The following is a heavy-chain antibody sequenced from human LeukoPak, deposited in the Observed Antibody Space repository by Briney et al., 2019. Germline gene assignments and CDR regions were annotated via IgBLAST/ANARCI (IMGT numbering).Heavy chain of an antibody. V-gene: IGHV4-61*05. CDR2: IYTSGST. CDR3: ARLPDV. Sequence: SETLSLTCTVSGGSISSSSYYWGWIRQPPGKGLEWIGYIYTSGSTNYNPSLKSRVTISVDTSKNQFSLKLSSVTAADTAVYYCARLPDVWGKGTTVTVSS. CDR1: GGSISSSSYY. J-gene: IGHJ6*04.